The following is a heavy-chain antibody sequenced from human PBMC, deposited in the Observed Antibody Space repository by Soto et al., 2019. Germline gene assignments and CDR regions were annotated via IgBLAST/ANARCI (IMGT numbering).Heavy chain of an antibody. CDR1: GGSISSGDYY. J-gene: IGHJ4*02. CDR2: IYYSGST. D-gene: IGHD3-22*01. CDR3: ARERYDSSGYLYY. V-gene: IGHV4-30-4*01. Sequence: PSETLSLTCTVSGGSISSGDYYWSWLRQPPGKGLEWIGYIYYSGSTYYNPSPKSRVTISVDTSKNQFSLKLSSVTAADTAVYYCARERYDSSGYLYYWGQGTLVTAPQ.